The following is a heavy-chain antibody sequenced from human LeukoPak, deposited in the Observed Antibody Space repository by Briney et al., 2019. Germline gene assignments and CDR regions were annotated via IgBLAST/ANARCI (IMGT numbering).Heavy chain of an antibody. CDR1: GYTFTSYY. Sequence: ASVKVSCKASGYTFTSYYMHWVRQAPGQGLEWMGWINPNSGGTNYAQKFQGRVTMTRDTSISTAYMELSRLRSDDTAVYYCARLAAGAGKENWFDPWGQGTLVTVSS. CDR3: ARLAAGAGKENWFDP. V-gene: IGHV1-2*02. D-gene: IGHD6-13*01. J-gene: IGHJ5*02. CDR2: INPNSGGT.